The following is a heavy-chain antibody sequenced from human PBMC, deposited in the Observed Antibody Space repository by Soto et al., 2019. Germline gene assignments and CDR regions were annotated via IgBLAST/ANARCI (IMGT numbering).Heavy chain of an antibody. CDR1: GLSVRNNY. CDR3: VKHPPSECYSGVAD. D-gene: IGHD2-21*01. V-gene: IGHV3-53*01. J-gene: IGHJ6*02. CDR2: IYNDGTT. Sequence: EVQLEESGGGLIQPGGSLRLSCKASGLSVRNNYMSWVRQDPGMGLEWVSVIYNDGTTYYADSVKGRFTLSRDTAKITMSRQIDSMRPVDTAVYYCVKHPPSECYSGVADWGPGTKVTVSS.